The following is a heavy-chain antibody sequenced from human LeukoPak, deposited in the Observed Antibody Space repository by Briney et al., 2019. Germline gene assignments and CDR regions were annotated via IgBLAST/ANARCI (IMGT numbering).Heavy chain of an antibody. D-gene: IGHD2-2*01. CDR2: IIPIFGTA. Sequence: ASVKVSCKASGGTFSSYAISWVRQAPGQGREWMGRIIPIFGTANYAQKFQGRVTITTDESTSTAYMELSSLRSEDTAVYYCAREGVGKVPAAMRGDYWGQGTLVTVSS. CDR1: GGTFSSYA. V-gene: IGHV1-69*05. CDR3: AREGVGKVPAAMRGDY. J-gene: IGHJ4*02.